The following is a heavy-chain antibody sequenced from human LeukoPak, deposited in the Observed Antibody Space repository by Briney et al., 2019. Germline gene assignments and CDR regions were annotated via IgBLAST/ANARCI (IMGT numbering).Heavy chain of an antibody. CDR1: GGSIRSYY. CDR2: IYIRGTT. V-gene: IGHV4-4*09. CDR3: ARLENVDWFDP. Sequence: SETLSLTCTVSGGSIRSYYWSWIRQPPGKGLEWIGHIYIRGTTDYNPSLKSRVTMSIDTSKNQFSLKLSSVTAADTAVYYCARLENVDWFDPWGQGTLVIVSS. J-gene: IGHJ5*02. D-gene: IGHD1-1*01.